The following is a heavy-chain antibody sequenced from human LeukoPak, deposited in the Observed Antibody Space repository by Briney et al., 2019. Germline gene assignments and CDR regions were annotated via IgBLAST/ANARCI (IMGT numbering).Heavy chain of an antibody. CDR1: GYSFTSYW. J-gene: IGHJ4*02. D-gene: IGHD4-17*01. V-gene: IGHV5-10-1*01. Sequence: GESLKISCKGSGYSFTSYWISWVGQMPGRGLEGLGRFDLSDSDTNYRPSFQGHVTISADKSISTAYLQWSSLKASDTAMYYCARDYGDYDFDYWGQGTLVTVSS. CDR2: FDLSDSDT. CDR3: ARDYGDYDFDY.